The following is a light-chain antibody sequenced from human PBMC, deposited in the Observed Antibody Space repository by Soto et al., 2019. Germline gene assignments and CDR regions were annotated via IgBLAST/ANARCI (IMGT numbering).Light chain of an antibody. Sequence: DIQMTQSPSTLSASVGDRVTITCRASQSISYRLAWYQQKPGKAPNLLIYKASSLESGVPSRFSGSGSGPEFTLTINSLQPDDFATYYCKQYSNYPLTFGGGTKVEL. CDR1: QSISYR. V-gene: IGKV1-5*03. CDR3: KQYSNYPLT. J-gene: IGKJ4*01. CDR2: KAS.